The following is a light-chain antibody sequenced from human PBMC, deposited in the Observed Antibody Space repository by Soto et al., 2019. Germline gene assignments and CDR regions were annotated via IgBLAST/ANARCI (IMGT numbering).Light chain of an antibody. CDR3: QQYNNWPPRFT. CDR1: ETLSNN. Sequence: EIVMTQSPATLSASPGDRVTLSCRASETLSNNLAWFHQKPGQAPRLLIYGATTRATGIPARFSGSGSGTEFTLTISSLQSEDFAVYYCQQYNNWPPRFTFGPGTKVDIK. J-gene: IGKJ3*01. CDR2: GAT. V-gene: IGKV3-15*01.